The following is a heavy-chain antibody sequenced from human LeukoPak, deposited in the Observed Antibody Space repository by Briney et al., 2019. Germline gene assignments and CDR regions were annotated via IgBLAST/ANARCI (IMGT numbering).Heavy chain of an antibody. D-gene: IGHD5-18*01. CDR2: IYYSGST. J-gene: IGHJ5*02. CDR1: GYSISSGYY. CDR3: ARFPPGGRYSYLFDP. Sequence: SETLSLTCTVSGYSISSGYYWGWIRQPPGKGLEWIGYIYYSGSTNYNPSLKSRVTISVDTSKNQFSLKLSSVTAADTAVYYCARFPPGGRYSYLFDPWGQGTLVTVSS. V-gene: IGHV4-38-2*02.